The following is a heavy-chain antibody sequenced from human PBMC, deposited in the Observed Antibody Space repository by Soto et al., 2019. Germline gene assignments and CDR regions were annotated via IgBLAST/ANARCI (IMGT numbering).Heavy chain of an antibody. D-gene: IGHD1-26*01. CDR2: TIPMSGKT. Sequence: QVQLMQSGAEVKKPGSSVRVSCKASGGSFSAYGFCWIRQAPGQGLEWVGGTIPMSGKTHYAQKFQDRVTITADKSTTTISLDMSRLRSEDTAIYYCALSPGGYFSWFDPWGQGTLVIVSS. CDR3: ALSPGGYFSWFDP. V-gene: IGHV1-69*06. CDR1: GGSFSAYG. J-gene: IGHJ5*02.